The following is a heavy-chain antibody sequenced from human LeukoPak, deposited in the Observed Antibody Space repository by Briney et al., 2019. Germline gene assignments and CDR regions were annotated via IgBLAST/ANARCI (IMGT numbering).Heavy chain of an antibody. CDR1: GGSISSYY. D-gene: IGHD1-26*01. Sequence: SETLSLTCTVSGGSISSYYWSWIRQPPGKGLEWIGYIYYSGSTNYNPSLKSRVTISVDTSKNQFSLKLSSVTAADTAVYYCARGSLKYSGSHGPLYYYYYMDVWGKGTTVTVSS. CDR3: ARGSLKYSGSHGPLYYYYYMDV. J-gene: IGHJ6*03. V-gene: IGHV4-59*01. CDR2: IYYSGST.